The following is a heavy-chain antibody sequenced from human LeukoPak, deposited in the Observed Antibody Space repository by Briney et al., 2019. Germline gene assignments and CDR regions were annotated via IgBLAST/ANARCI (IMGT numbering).Heavy chain of an antibody. CDR1: GFTFRRFA. V-gene: IGHV3-23*01. D-gene: IGHD3-22*01. CDR2: ISGSDSTT. J-gene: IGHJ4*02. Sequence: GGSLRLSCVTSGFTFRRFAMSWVRQAPGKGLEYVSGISGSDSTTYYADSVKGRFTIPRDNSKNTLFLQMNSLRAEDTAIYYCATYFHDPYYFDYWGQGALVTVSS. CDR3: ATYFHDPYYFDY.